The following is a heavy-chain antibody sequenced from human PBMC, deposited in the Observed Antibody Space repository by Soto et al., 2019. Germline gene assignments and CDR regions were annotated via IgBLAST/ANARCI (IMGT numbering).Heavy chain of an antibody. CDR2: ISGSGGST. CDR1: GFTFSSYA. CDR3: ALPRGFGELSPYFDY. J-gene: IGHJ4*02. D-gene: IGHD3-10*01. Sequence: EVQLLESGGGLVQPGGSLRLSCAASGFTFSSYAMSWVRQAPGKGLEWVSAISGSGGSTYYADSVKGRFTISRDNSKNTLYLHMNSLRAADTAVYYCALPRGFGELSPYFDYWGQGTLVTVSS. V-gene: IGHV3-23*01.